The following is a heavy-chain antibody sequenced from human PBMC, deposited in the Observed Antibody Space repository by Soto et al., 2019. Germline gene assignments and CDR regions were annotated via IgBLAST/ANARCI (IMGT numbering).Heavy chain of an antibody. CDR3: ARVSQWLVRNYYYYGMDV. V-gene: IGHV3-48*02. Sequence: EVQLVESGGGLVQPGGSLRLSCAASGFTFSSYSMNWVRQAPGKGLEWVSYISSSSSTIYYADSVKGRFTISRDNAKNSLYLQMNSLRDEDTAVYYCARVSQWLVRNYYYYGMDVWGQGTTVTVPS. CDR1: GFTFSSYS. D-gene: IGHD6-19*01. J-gene: IGHJ6*02. CDR2: ISSSSSTI.